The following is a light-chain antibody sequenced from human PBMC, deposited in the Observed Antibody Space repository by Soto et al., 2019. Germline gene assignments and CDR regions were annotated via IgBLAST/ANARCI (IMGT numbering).Light chain of an antibody. CDR2: KAS. V-gene: IGKV1-5*03. Sequence: DIQITQSPSTLSGSVGDRVTITCRASQTISSWLAWYQQKPGKAPKLLIYKASTLKSGVPSRFSGSGSGTEFTLTISRLEPEDFAVYYCQQYGSSPPWTFGQGTKVDIK. J-gene: IGKJ1*01. CDR3: QQYGSSPPWT. CDR1: QTISSW.